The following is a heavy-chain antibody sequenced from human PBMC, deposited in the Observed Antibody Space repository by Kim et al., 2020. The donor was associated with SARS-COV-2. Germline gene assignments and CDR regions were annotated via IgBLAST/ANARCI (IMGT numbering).Heavy chain of an antibody. CDR2: ISYDGSNK. D-gene: IGHD3-9*01. V-gene: IGHV3-33*05. Sequence: GGSLRLSCAASGFTFSSYGMHWVRQAPGKGLEWVAVISYDGSNKYYADSVKGRFTISRDNSKNTLYLQMNSLRAEDTAVYYCARDGSSRYFDWLLSGPYYYGMDVWGQGTTVTVSS. CDR1: GFTFSSYG. J-gene: IGHJ6*02. CDR3: ARDGSSRYFDWLLSGPYYYGMDV.